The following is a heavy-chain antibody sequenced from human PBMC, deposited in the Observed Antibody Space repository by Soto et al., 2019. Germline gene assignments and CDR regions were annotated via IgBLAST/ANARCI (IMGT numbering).Heavy chain of an antibody. V-gene: IGHV3-33*01. J-gene: IGHJ6*03. CDR3: ASRHILRRITIFGVAPYMDV. CDR1: GFTFSSYG. CDR2: IWYDGSNK. D-gene: IGHD3-3*01. Sequence: QVQLVESGGGVVQPGRSLRLSCAASGFTFSSYGMHWVRQAPGKGLEWVAVIWYDGSNKYYADSVKGRFTISRDKSNNTLYLQMNSLRAEDTAVYYCASRHILRRITIFGVAPYMDVWGKGTTVTVSS.